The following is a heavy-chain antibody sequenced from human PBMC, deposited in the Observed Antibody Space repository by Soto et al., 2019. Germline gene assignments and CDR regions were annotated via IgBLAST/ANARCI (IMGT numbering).Heavy chain of an antibody. D-gene: IGHD1-7*01. CDR3: ARENFGTASFDY. J-gene: IGHJ4*02. V-gene: IGHV4-61*01. CDR2: IYSSGIT. CDR1: GGPVNSGTYY. Sequence: PSETLSLTCTVSGGPVNSGTYYWTWIRQPPGKGLEWIGNIYSSGITNYNSSLKSRVTISLDTSKNQFSLRLTSVTTADTAVYYCARENFGTASFDYWGQGTLVTVSS.